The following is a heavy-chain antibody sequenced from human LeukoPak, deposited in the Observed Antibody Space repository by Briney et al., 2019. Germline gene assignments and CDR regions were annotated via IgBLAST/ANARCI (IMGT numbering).Heavy chain of an antibody. V-gene: IGHV4-4*02. CDR1: GGSISSSNW. Sequence: KPSETLSLTCAVSGGSISSSNWWSWVRQPPGKGLEWIGEIYHSGSTNYNPSLKSRVTISVDKSKNQFSLKLSSVTAADTAVYYCARGVGGGRLLEWLSKTHNWFDPWGQGTLVTVSS. CDR3: ARGVGGGRLLEWLSKTHNWFDP. CDR2: IYHSGST. D-gene: IGHD3-3*01. J-gene: IGHJ5*02.